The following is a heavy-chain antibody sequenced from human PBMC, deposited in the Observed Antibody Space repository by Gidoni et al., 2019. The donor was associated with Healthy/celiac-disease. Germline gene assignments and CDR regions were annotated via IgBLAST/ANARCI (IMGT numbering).Heavy chain of an antibody. V-gene: IGHV4-39*01. J-gene: IGHJ2*01. CDR3: ARGNLGWYFDL. CDR1: GGSISSSSYY. CDR2: IYYSGST. D-gene: IGHD7-27*01. Sequence: QLQLQESGPGLVKPSETLSLTCTVSGGSISSSSYYWGWIRQPPGKGLEWIRSIYYSGSTYYNPSLKSRVTISVDTSKNQFSLKLSSVTAADTAVYYCARGNLGWYFDLWGRGTLVTVSS.